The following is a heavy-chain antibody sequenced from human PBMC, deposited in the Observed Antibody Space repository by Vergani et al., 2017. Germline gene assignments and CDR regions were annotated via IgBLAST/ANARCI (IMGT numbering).Heavy chain of an antibody. D-gene: IGHD6-6*01. CDR3: ARDHRGHGSSSSVPEPD. CDR2: INTNTGNP. V-gene: IGHV7-4-1*02. Sequence: QVQLVQSGSELKKPGASVKVSCKASGYTFTSYAMNWVRQAPGQGLEWMGWINTNTGNPTYAQGFTGRFVFSLDTSVSTAYLQISSLKAEDTAVYYCARDHRGHGSSSSVPEPDWGQGTLVTVSS. CDR1: GYTFTSYA. J-gene: IGHJ4*02.